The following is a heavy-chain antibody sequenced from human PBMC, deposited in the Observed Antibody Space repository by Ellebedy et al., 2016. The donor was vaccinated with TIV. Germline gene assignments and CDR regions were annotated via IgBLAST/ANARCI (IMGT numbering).Heavy chain of an antibody. D-gene: IGHD3-16*01. J-gene: IGHJ4*02. V-gene: IGHV3-74*01. CDR1: GFSFSTYW. Sequence: GGFLRLSCPASGFSFSTYWMFWVRQAPGKGLVWVSRINTDGTITDYADSVKGRFTISRGNAKNTPYLQMNSLRADDTAVYYCARDYWGYWGQGTLVTVSS. CDR3: ARDYWGY. CDR2: INTDGTIT.